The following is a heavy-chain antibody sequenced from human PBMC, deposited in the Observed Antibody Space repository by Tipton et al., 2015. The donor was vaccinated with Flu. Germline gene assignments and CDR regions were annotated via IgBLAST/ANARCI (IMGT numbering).Heavy chain of an antibody. V-gene: IGHV4-59*01. CDR3: VRVVNWNSSPWYWYFDP. J-gene: IGHJ2*01. CDR1: GGSISGYY. D-gene: IGHD1-7*01. Sequence: TLSLTCTVSGGSISGYYWTWIRQPPGKGLEWIGYIYYSGSTNYNPSLKSRVTISVDTSKNQFSLKLSSVTAADTAVFYCVRVVNWNSSPWYWYFDPWGRGTLVTVSS. CDR2: IYYSGST.